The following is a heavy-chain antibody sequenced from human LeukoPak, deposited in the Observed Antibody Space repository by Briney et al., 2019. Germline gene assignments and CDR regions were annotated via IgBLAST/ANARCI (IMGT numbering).Heavy chain of an antibody. CDR3: AKDRRGSWSPGVDY. D-gene: IGHD6-13*01. Sequence: GRSLRLSCAASGFTFSSYGMHWVRQAPGKGLEWVAVISYDGSNKYYADSVKGRFTISRDNSKNTLYLQMNSLRAEDTAVYYCAKDRRGSWSPGVDYWGQGTLVTVSS. CDR1: GFTFSSYG. J-gene: IGHJ4*02. V-gene: IGHV3-30*18. CDR2: ISYDGSNK.